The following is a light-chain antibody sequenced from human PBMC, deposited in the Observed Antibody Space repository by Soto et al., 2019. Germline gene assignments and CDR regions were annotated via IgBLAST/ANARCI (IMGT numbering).Light chain of an antibody. CDR3: QQYGSSPMYT. CDR2: GAS. CDR1: QSVSSSY. J-gene: IGKJ2*01. V-gene: IGKV3-20*01. Sequence: EIVLTQSPGTLSLSPGERATLSCRASQSVSSSYLAWYQQKPGQAPRLVIHGASTRATGIPDRFSGSGSGTDFTLTISRLEPEDFAVYYCQQYGSSPMYTFXQGTKVDIK.